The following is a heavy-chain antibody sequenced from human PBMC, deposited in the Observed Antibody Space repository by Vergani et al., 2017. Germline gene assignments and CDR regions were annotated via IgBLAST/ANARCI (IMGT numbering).Heavy chain of an antibody. CDR1: GGSFSGYY. V-gene: IGHV4-34*01. D-gene: IGHD1-1*01. CDR3: ARGLPFYK. CDR2: INHSGST. Sequence: QVQLQQWGAGLLKPSETLSLTCAVYGGSFSGYYWSWIRQPPGKGLEWIGEINHSGSTNYNPSLKSRVTISVDTSKNQFSLKLSSVTAADTAVYYCARGLPFYKGGQGTRVTVSS. J-gene: IGHJ4*02.